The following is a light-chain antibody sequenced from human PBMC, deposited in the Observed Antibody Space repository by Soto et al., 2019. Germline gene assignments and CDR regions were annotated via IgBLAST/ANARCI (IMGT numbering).Light chain of an antibody. J-gene: IGLJ2*01. CDR2: LNSDGSH. Sequence: QSVLTQSPSASASLGASVKLTCTLRSVHSSYAIAWHQQQPEKGPRYLMKLNSDGSHSKGDGIPDRFSGSSSGAERYLTISSLQSEDEAEYYCQTWGTGIQVFGGGTKLTVL. CDR1: SVHSSYA. V-gene: IGLV4-69*01. CDR3: QTWGTGIQV.